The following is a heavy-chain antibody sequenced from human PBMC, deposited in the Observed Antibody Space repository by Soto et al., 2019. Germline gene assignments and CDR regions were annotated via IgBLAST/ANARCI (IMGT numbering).Heavy chain of an antibody. J-gene: IGHJ6*02. CDR3: ARVIYDFWSGSYLHYYYYGMDV. V-gene: IGHV1-3*01. Sequence: ASVKVSCKASGYTFTSYAMHWVRQAPGQRLEWMGWINAGNGNTKYSQKFQGRVTITRDTSASTAYMELSSLRSEDTAVYYCARVIYDFWSGSYLHYYYYGMDVRGQGTTVTVSS. CDR2: INAGNGNT. D-gene: IGHD3-3*01. CDR1: GYTFTSYA.